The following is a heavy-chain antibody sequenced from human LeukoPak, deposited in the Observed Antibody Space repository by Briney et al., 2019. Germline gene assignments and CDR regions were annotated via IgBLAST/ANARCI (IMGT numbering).Heavy chain of an antibody. CDR3: AADRLLGPARVPFDP. CDR1: VFSFTSSA. Sequence: SVKVSCKASVFSFTSSAMQWVRQARGQRLEWIGWIVVGSGNTNYAQKFQERVTITRDMSTSTAYMELSSLRSEDTAVYYCAADRLLGPARVPFDPWGQGTLVTVSS. V-gene: IGHV1-58*02. CDR2: IVVGSGNT. J-gene: IGHJ5*02. D-gene: IGHD6-6*01.